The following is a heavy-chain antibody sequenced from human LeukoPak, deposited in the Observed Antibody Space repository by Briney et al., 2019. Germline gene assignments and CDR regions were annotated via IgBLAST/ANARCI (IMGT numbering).Heavy chain of an antibody. CDR3: APLRGGYTSHAFDI. D-gene: IGHD5-24*01. V-gene: IGHV4-39*07. CDR1: GGSISSSNFY. Sequence: SETLSLTCAVSGGSISSSNFYWSWIRQPPGKGLEWIGEINHSGSTNYNPSPKSRVTISVDTSKNQFSLKLSSVTAADTAVYYCAPLRGGYTSHAFDIWGQGTMVTVSS. CDR2: INHSGST. J-gene: IGHJ3*02.